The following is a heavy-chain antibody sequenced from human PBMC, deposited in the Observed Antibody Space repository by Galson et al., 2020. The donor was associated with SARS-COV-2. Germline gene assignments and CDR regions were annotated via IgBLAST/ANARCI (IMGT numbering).Heavy chain of an antibody. D-gene: IGHD3-3*01. Sequence: SETLSLTCAVYGGSFSGYYWSWIRQPPGKGLEWIGEINHSGSTNYNPSLKSRVTISVDTSKNQFSLKLSSVTAADTAVYYCARGGDEYDFWSGYYRYYYMDVGGKGTTVTVSS. CDR3: ARGGDEYDFWSGYYRYYYMDV. CDR1: GGSFSGYY. CDR2: INHSGST. J-gene: IGHJ6*03. V-gene: IGHV4-34*01.